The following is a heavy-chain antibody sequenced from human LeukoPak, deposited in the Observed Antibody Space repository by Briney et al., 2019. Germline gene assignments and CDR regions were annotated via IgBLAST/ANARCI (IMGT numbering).Heavy chain of an antibody. J-gene: IGHJ3*02. CDR2: IYPDDSDT. Sequence: GASLKISWQASGSRFTSYWIGGVRPLPGKGLEWMGIIYPDDSDTRYSPSFQGQVTISADKSISTAYLQWSSLKASETAMYYCARRPVSVRGNYYGGAFDIWGQGTMVTVSS. D-gene: IGHD3-22*01. V-gene: IGHV5-51*01. CDR3: ARRPVSVRGNYYGGAFDI. CDR1: GSRFTSYW.